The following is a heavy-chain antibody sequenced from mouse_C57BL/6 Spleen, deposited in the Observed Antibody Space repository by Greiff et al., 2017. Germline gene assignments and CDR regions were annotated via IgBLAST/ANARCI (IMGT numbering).Heavy chain of an antibody. D-gene: IGHD2-3*01. CDR3: ARGWGRYWYCDV. Sequence: VQLQQSGAELVKPGASVKISCKASGYAFSSYWMNWVKQRPGTGLEWIGQIYPGDGDTNYNGKFKGKATLTADKSSSTAYMQLSSLASEDSAVYFCARGWGRYWYCDVWGTGTTVTVSS. CDR1: GYAFSSYW. V-gene: IGHV1-80*01. J-gene: IGHJ1*03. CDR2: IYPGDGDT.